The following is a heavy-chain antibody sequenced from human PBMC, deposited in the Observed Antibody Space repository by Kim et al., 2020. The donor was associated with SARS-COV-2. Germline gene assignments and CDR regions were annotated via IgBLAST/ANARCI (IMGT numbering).Heavy chain of an antibody. J-gene: IGHJ4*02. CDR1: GFTFSNAW. Sequence: GGSLRLSCAASGFTFSNAWIIWVRQAPGKGLEWVGRIKRKTEGETADYAAPVRGRFTISRDDSKNTLYLQMNSLKTEDTAVYYCTTSLLWFGELSNWGQGTLVTVSS. CDR2: IKRKTEGETA. D-gene: IGHD3-10*01. V-gene: IGHV3-15*01. CDR3: TTSLLWFGELSN.